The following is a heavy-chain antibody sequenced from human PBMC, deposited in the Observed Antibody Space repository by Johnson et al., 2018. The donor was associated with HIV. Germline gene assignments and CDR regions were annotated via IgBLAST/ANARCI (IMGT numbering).Heavy chain of an antibody. V-gene: IGHV3-9*01. J-gene: IGHJ3*02. CDR2: ITWNSGDI. CDR1: GSTFDDYP. CDR3: AREGSYYYDSSGYYYPGADAFDI. Sequence: VQLVESGGGLVQPGRSPRLSCVPSGSTFDDYPLHWVRQAPVRRLEWVPGITWNSGDIDYADPLDGRFTLSSHNAKNTLYLPMNSLRAEDTAVYYCAREGSYYYDSSGYYYPGADAFDIWGQGTMVTVSS. D-gene: IGHD3-22*01.